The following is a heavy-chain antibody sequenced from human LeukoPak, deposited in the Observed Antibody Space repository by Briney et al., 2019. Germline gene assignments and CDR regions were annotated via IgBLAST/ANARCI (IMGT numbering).Heavy chain of an antibody. CDR1: GYSISSSNW. V-gene: IGHV4-28*01. J-gene: IGHJ4*02. CDR2: IYYSEST. CDR3: ARNSGYYDFWSGYPSSPFFDY. D-gene: IGHD3-3*01. Sequence: SETLSLTCAVSGYSISSSNWWGWIRQPPGKGLEWIGYIYYSESTYYKPSLKSRVTMSVDTSKTQFSLKLSSVTAVDTAVYYCARNSGYYDFWSGYPSSPFFDYWGRGTLVTVSS.